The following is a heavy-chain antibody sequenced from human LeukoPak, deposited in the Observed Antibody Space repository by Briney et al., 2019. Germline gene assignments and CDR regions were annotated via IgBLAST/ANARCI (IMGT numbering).Heavy chain of an antibody. D-gene: IGHD1-26*01. J-gene: IGHJ4*02. CDR1: GYTFTSYG. CDR2: MNPDSGGT. V-gene: IGHV1-2*02. CDR3: AKDGGGSQSLIDY. Sequence: ASVNVSCKASGYTFTSYGISWVRQAPGQGLEWMGWMNPDSGGTDYAQKFQGRVTMTRDTSIGTAYMELSGLRSDDTAVYYCAKDGGGSQSLIDYWGQGTLVTVSS.